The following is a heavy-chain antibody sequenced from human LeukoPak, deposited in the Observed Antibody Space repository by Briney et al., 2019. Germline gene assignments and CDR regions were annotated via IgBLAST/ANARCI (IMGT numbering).Heavy chain of an antibody. CDR1: GFTFSSYA. J-gene: IGHJ4*02. D-gene: IGHD3-22*01. CDR2: ISGSGDNT. Sequence: PSGWSLRLSCAASGFTFSSYAMSWVRQAPGKGLEWVSGISGSGDNTYYADSVKGRFTISRDNSKNTLYVQVNSLGTEDTAAYYCAKGSYYDSSGSFYFDYWGQGTLVTVSS. CDR3: AKGSYYDSSGSFYFDY. V-gene: IGHV3-23*01.